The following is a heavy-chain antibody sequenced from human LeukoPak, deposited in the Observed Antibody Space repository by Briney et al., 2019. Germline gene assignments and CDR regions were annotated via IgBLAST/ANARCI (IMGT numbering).Heavy chain of an antibody. CDR3: STETAGNY. V-gene: IGHV1-24*01. J-gene: IGHJ4*02. CDR1: GHTLKDLS. Sequence: ASVKVSCKAFGHTLKDLSIHWVRQAPGKGLEWLGGFDPEDDERTYAPKLQGRVTVTEDNSIDTAYMELTSLSSDDTGVYYCSTETAGNYWGQGTLVTVSS. CDR2: FDPEDDER.